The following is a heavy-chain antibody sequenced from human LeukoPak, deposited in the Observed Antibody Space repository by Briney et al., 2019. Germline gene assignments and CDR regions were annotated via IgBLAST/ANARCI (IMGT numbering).Heavy chain of an antibody. CDR3: ARSERGYSYGWYDS. CDR2: IYYTGST. Sequence: SETLSLTCTVSGGSISGYYCTWIRQTPGKVLGWIGYIYYTGSTNQNAALKSRVTMSLDTSTNQVSLKLSSVTPADTAVYYCARSERGYSYGWYDSWGQGTLVTVSS. D-gene: IGHD5-18*01. CDR1: GGSISGYY. J-gene: IGHJ4*02. V-gene: IGHV4-59*01.